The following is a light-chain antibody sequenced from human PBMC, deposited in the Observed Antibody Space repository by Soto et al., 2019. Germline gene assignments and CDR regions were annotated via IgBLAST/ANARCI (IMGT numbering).Light chain of an antibody. J-gene: IGLJ1*01. Sequence: QSALTQPASVSGSPGQSITISCTGTSSDVGGYNYVSWYQQHPGKAPKLMIYEVSNRPSGVSNRFSGSKSGNTASLTISGLQAEDEADYYCNSYSSSTTYVFGIGTKVTV. CDR1: SSDVGGYNY. CDR2: EVS. CDR3: NSYSSSTTYV. V-gene: IGLV2-14*01.